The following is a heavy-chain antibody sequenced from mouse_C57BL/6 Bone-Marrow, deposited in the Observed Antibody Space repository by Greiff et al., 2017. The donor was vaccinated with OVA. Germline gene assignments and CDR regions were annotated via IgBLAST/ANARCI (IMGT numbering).Heavy chain of an antibody. Sequence: VQLQQSGPELVKPGASVKISCKASGYSFTGYYMNWVKQSPEKSLEWIGEINPSTGGTTYIQKFKAKATLTVDKSSSTAYMQLKSLTSEDSAVYYCARGGTSPFAYWGQGTLVTVSA. J-gene: IGHJ3*01. CDR1: GYSFTGYY. D-gene: IGHD4-1*01. V-gene: IGHV1-42*01. CDR2: INPSTGGT. CDR3: ARGGTSPFAY.